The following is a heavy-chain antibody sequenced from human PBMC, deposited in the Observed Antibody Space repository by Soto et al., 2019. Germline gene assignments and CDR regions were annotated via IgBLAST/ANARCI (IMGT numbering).Heavy chain of an antibody. V-gene: IGHV3-11*01. Sequence: GGSLRLSCAASGFTFSDYYMSWIRQAPGKGLEWVSYISSSGSTIYYADSVKGRFTISRDNAKNSLYLQMNSLRAEDTAVYYCAREYNNQSKYRNPVDYWGQGTLVTVSS. D-gene: IGHD3-10*01. J-gene: IGHJ4*02. CDR2: ISSSGSTI. CDR1: GFTFSDYY. CDR3: AREYNNQSKYRNPVDY.